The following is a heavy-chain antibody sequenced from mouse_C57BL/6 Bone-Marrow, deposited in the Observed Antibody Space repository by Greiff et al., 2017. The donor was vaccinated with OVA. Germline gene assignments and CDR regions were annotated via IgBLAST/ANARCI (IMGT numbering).Heavy chain of an antibody. Sequence: EVKLMESGGDLVKPGGSLKLSCAASGFTFSSYGMSWVRQTPDKRLEWVATISSGGSYTYYPDSVKGRFTISRDNAKNTLYLQMSSLKSEDTAMYYCARHEGDYDGYYYAMDYWGQGTSVTVSS. CDR3: ARHEGDYDGYYYAMDY. CDR2: ISSGGSYT. D-gene: IGHD2-4*01. J-gene: IGHJ4*01. V-gene: IGHV5-6*01. CDR1: GFTFSSYG.